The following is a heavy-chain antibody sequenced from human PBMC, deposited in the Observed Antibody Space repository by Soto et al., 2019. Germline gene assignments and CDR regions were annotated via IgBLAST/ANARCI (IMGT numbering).Heavy chain of an antibody. D-gene: IGHD6-19*01. CDR2: IYYSGST. CDR3: ARDVVAVAGTVRGHPDRDNWFDP. J-gene: IGHJ5*02. CDR1: GGSVSSGSYY. V-gene: IGHV4-61*01. Sequence: PSETLSLTCTVSGGSVSSGSYYWSWIRQPPGKGLEWIGYIYYSGSTNYNPSLKSRVTISVDTSKNQFSLKLSSVTAADTAVYYCARDVVAVAGTVRGHPDRDNWFDPWGQGTLVTVS.